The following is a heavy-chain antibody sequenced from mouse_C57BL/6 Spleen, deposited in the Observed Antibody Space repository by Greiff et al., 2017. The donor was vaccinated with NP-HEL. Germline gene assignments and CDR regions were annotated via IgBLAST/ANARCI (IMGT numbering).Heavy chain of an antibody. Sequence: QVQLQQPGAELVKPGASVKLSCKASGYTFTSYWMQWVKQRPGQGLEWIGEIDPSDSYTNYNQKFKGKATLTVDTSSSTAYMQLSSLTSEDSAVYYCARDYYGSSYEGFAYWGQGTLVTVSA. CDR2: IDPSDSYT. CDR3: ARDYYGSSYEGFAY. CDR1: GYTFTSYW. V-gene: IGHV1-50*01. D-gene: IGHD1-1*01. J-gene: IGHJ3*01.